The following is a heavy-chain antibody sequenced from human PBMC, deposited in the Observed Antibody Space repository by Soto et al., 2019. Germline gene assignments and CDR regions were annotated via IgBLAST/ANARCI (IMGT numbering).Heavy chain of an antibody. CDR2: IYYSGST. CDR1: GGSISSSSYY. Sequence: LSLTCTVSGGSISSSSYYWGWIRQPPGKGLEWIGSIYYSGSTYYNPSLKSRVTISVDTSKNQFSLKLSSVTAADTAVYYCARVYGDRYYYYYYGMDVWGQGTTVTVSS. J-gene: IGHJ6*01. CDR3: ARVYGDRYYYYYYGMDV. V-gene: IGHV4-39*01. D-gene: IGHD4-17*01.